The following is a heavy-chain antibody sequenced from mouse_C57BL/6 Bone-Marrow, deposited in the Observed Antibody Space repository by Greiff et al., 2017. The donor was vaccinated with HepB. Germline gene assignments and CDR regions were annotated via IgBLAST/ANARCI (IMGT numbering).Heavy chain of an antibody. CDR3: ATYGYDWYFDV. Sequence: QVQLKQPGAELVKPGASVKVSCKASGYTFTSYWMHWVKQRPGQGLEWIGRIHPSDSDTNYNQKFKGKATLTVDKSSSTAYMQLSSLTSEDSAVYYCATYGYDWYFDVWGTGTTVTVSS. J-gene: IGHJ1*03. D-gene: IGHD2-2*01. CDR1: GYTFTSYW. V-gene: IGHV1-74*01. CDR2: IHPSDSDT.